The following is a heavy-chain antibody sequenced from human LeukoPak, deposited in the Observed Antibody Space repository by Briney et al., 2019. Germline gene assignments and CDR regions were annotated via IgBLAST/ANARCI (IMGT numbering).Heavy chain of an antibody. CDR1: GFTFSNYA. D-gene: IGHD5-18*01. V-gene: IGHV3-23*01. CDR3: AKGLKTAVGPYKGYHYYMDV. J-gene: IGHJ6*03. CDR2: INDRGIAT. Sequence: QPGGSLRLSCAASGFTFSNYAMSWVRQAPGKGLEWVSTINDRGIATYYADSVKGRFTISRDSSKNTLSLQVSSLRAEDTAIYYCAKGLKTAVGPYKGYHYYMDVWGKGTTVTVSS.